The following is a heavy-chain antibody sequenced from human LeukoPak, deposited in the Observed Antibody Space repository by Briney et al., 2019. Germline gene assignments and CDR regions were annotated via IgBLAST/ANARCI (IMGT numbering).Heavy chain of an antibody. J-gene: IGHJ4*02. CDR1: GYTFPSYF. CDR2: INPTGGST. Sequence: ASLKVSCKASGYTFPSYFMHWVRLAPGQGLEWMGIINPTGGSTTYAQKFQGRVTMTRDTSTSTVYMELSSLRSDDTAVYYCARTAARRFDYWGQGTLVTVSS. CDR3: ARTAARRFDY. V-gene: IGHV1-46*01. D-gene: IGHD6-6*01.